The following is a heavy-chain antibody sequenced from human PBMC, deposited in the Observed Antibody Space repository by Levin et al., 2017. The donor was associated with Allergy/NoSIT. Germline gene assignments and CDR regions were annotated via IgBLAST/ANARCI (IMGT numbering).Heavy chain of an antibody. CDR1: GFTFSSYW. CDR3: ARVHSSGWYAFDY. CDR2: INSDGSST. V-gene: IGHV3-74*01. J-gene: IGHJ4*02. Sequence: SGGSLRLSCAASGFTFSSYWMHWVRQAPGKGLVWVSRINSDGSSTSYADSVKGRFTISRDNAKNTLYLQMNSLRAEDTAVYYCARVHSSGWYAFDYWGQGTLVTVSS. D-gene: IGHD6-19*01.